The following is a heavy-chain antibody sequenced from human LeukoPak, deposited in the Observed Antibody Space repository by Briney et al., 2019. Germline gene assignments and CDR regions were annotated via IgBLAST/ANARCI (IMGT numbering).Heavy chain of an antibody. Sequence: GASVKVSCKASGGTFSSYAISWVRQAPGQGLEWMGGIIPIFGTANYAQKFQGRVTITADESTSTAYMELSSLRSEDTAVYYCARRHKVGVGDAIDIWGQGTMVTISS. CDR2: IIPIFGTA. CDR3: ARRHKVGVGDAIDI. V-gene: IGHV1-69*13. D-gene: IGHD3-10*01. CDR1: GGTFSSYA. J-gene: IGHJ3*02.